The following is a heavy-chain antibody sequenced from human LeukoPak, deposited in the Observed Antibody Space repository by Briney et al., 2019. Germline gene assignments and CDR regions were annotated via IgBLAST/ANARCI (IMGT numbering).Heavy chain of an antibody. V-gene: IGHV3-30*04. D-gene: IGHD6-13*01. Sequence: GGSLRLSCAAPGFTFSSYAMHWVRQAPGKGLEWVAVISYDGSNKYYADSVKGRFTISRDNSKNTLYLQMNSLRAEDTAVYYCAKDNQQLANFDHWGQGTLVTVSS. CDR1: GFTFSSYA. J-gene: IGHJ4*02. CDR3: AKDNQQLANFDH. CDR2: ISYDGSNK.